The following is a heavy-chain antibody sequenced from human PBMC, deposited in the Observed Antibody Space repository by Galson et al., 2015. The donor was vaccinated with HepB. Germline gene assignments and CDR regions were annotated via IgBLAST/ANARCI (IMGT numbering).Heavy chain of an antibody. V-gene: IGHV3-21*01. CDR2: ISSSSSYI. D-gene: IGHD2-21*02. CDR1: GFTFSSYS. J-gene: IGHJ4*02. Sequence: SLRLSCAASGFTFSSYSMNWVRQAPGKGLEWVPSISSSSSYIYYADSVKGRFTISRDNAKNSLYLQMNSLRAEDTAVYYCARGREKVTASHRYFDYWGQGTLVTVSS. CDR3: ARGREKVTASHRYFDY.